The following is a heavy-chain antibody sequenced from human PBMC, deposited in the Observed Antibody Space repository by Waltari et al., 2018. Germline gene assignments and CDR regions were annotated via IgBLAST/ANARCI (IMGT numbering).Heavy chain of an antibody. CDR3: ASQNGGNSWWLDP. Sequence: EVQLVESGGGLVQPGGSLRLSCAASEFTFSGYWMHWVRQAPGKGLVWVSRSNSDESSTSYADSVKGRFTISRDNAKNTLYLQMNSLRAEDTAVYYCASQNGGNSWWLDPWGQGTLVTVSS. CDR2: SNSDESST. V-gene: IGHV3-74*01. J-gene: IGHJ5*02. D-gene: IGHD2-21*02. CDR1: EFTFSGYW.